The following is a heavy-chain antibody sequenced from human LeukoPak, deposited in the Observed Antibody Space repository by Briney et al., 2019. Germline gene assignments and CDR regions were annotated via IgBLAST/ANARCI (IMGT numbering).Heavy chain of an antibody. CDR1: GGSISSYY. Sequence: PSETLSLTCTVSGGSISSYYWSWIRQPAGKGLEWIGRIYTSGSTNYNPSLKSRVTMSVDTSKNQFSLKLSSVTAADTAVYYCARFGTRIKSGATGYMDVWGKGTTVTVSS. J-gene: IGHJ6*03. CDR2: IYTSGST. D-gene: IGHD2-15*01. V-gene: IGHV4-4*07. CDR3: ARFGTRIKSGATGYMDV.